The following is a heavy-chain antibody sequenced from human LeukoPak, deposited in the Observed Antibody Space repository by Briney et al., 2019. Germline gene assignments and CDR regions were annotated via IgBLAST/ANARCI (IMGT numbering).Heavy chain of an antibody. V-gene: IGHV3-23*01. CDR1: GFTFSSYA. D-gene: IGHD3-9*01. CDR2: ISAGDGST. Sequence: GGSLRLSCAASGFTFSSYAMTWVRQAPGKGLEWVSSISAGDGSTYYADSVKGRFTISRDNSKNTLYLQMNSLRAEDTAVYYCAKGLADSVEFDYWGQGTPVTVSS. J-gene: IGHJ4*02. CDR3: AKGLADSVEFDY.